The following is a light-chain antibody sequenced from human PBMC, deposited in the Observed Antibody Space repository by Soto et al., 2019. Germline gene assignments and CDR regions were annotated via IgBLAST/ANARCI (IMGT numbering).Light chain of an antibody. J-gene: IGLJ2*01. CDR2: DVS. Sequence: QSALTQPASVSGSPGQSITISCTGTSSDVGGYNYVSWYQQHLGKAPKLMIYDVSNRPSGVSNRFSGSKSGNTASLTISGLQAEDEAEYYCSSYTSSSTPVVFGGGTKLTVL. CDR1: SSDVGGYNY. V-gene: IGLV2-14*01. CDR3: SSYTSSSTPVV.